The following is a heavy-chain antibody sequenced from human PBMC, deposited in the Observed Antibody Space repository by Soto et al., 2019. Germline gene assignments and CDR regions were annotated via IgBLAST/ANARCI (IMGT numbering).Heavy chain of an antibody. CDR1: GYTFTSYY. Sequence: ASVKVSCKASGYTFTSYYINWVRHATGQGLEWMGWMNPNSGNTGYAQKFQGRVAMTRNTSISTAYMELSSLRSEDTAVYYCARASAVSVTIFGVVTRGYYYMDVWGKGTTVTVSS. CDR2: MNPNSGNT. V-gene: IGHV1-8*01. J-gene: IGHJ6*03. CDR3: ARASAVSVTIFGVVTRGYYYMDV. D-gene: IGHD3-3*01.